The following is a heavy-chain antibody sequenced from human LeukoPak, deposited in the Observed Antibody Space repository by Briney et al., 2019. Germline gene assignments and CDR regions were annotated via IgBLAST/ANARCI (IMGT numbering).Heavy chain of an antibody. CDR2: TRNKANSYTT. J-gene: IGHJ4*02. Sequence: GGSLRLSCAASGFSFSDQYMDWVRQAPGKGLEWLGLTRNKANSYTTEYAASAKGRFTISRDDSRNSLFLQMNSLKTEDTAVYYCVTYYFDSSGYYHDYWGQGTLVTVSS. D-gene: IGHD3-22*01. CDR1: GFSFSDQY. V-gene: IGHV3-72*01. CDR3: VTYYFDSSGYYHDY.